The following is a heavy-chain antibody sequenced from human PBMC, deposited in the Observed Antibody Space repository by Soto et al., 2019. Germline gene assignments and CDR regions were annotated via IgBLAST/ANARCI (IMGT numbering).Heavy chain of an antibody. CDR3: ARATELRYVEWSVYRGGSYALDV. D-gene: IGHD3-3*01. CDR2: VSPDSGST. V-gene: IGHV1-8*01. CDR1: GYTFSGCD. Sequence: ASVKVSSKAPGYTFSGCDINWARQATGQGLEWMRLVSPDSGSTGYGGIFKGRVTMTWDRSTTTAYMDLSSLTSGDWGVYYCARATELRYVEWSVYRGGSYALDVWGHGTTVTVSS. J-gene: IGHJ6*02.